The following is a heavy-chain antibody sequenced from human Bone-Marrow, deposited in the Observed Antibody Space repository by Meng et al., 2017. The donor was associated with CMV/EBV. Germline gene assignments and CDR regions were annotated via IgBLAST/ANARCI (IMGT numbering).Heavy chain of an antibody. D-gene: IGHD1-26*01. J-gene: IGHJ3*02. CDR2: ISGSGGST. CDR3: AKTRSGSYSIGAFDI. CDR1: GFTFSSYA. Sequence: GGSLRLSCAASGFTFSSYAMSWVRQAPGKGLEWVSAISGSGGSTYYADSVEGRFTISRDNSKNTLYLQMNSLRAEDTAVYYCAKTRSGSYSIGAFDIWGQGTMVTVSS. V-gene: IGHV3-23*01.